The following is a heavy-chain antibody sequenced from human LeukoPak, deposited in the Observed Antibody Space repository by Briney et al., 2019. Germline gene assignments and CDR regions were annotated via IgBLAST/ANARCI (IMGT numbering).Heavy chain of an antibody. CDR3: AARYSSSLLVY. CDR1: GFTFSSYA. V-gene: IGHV3-30*01. Sequence: GGSLRLSCAASGFTFSSYAMHWVRQAPGKGLEWVAVISYDGSTIYYADSVKGRFTISRDNSKNTLYLQMNSLRAEDTAVYYCAARYSSSLLVYWGQRAPVTVSS. CDR2: ISYDGSTI. J-gene: IGHJ4*02. D-gene: IGHD6-6*01.